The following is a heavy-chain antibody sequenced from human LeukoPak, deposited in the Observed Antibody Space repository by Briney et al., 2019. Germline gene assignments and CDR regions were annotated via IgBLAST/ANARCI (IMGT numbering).Heavy chain of an antibody. Sequence: SETLSLTCTVSGGSISSYYWSWIRQPPGKGLEWIGYIYYSGSTNYNPSLKSRVTISVDTSKNQLSLKLSSVTAADTAVYYCASGPAAVYYYGMDVWGQGTTVTVSS. CDR2: IYYSGST. D-gene: IGHD2-2*01. CDR1: GGSISSYY. V-gene: IGHV4-59*01. J-gene: IGHJ6*02. CDR3: ASGPAAVYYYGMDV.